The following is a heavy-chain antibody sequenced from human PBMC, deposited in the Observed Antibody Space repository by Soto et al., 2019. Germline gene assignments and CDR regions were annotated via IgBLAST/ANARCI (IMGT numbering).Heavy chain of an antibody. V-gene: IGHV3-30*18. Sequence: GGSLRLSCAASGFTFSSYGMHWVRQAPGKGLEWVAVISYDGSNKYYAGSVKGRFTISRDNSKNTLYLQMNSLRAEDTAVYYCAKEGNGYSYGYPDYWGQGTLVTVSS. D-gene: IGHD5-18*01. CDR2: ISYDGSNK. CDR3: AKEGNGYSYGYPDY. J-gene: IGHJ4*02. CDR1: GFTFSSYG.